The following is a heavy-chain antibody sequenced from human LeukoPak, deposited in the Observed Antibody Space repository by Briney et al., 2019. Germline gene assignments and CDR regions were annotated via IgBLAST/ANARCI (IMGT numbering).Heavy chain of an antibody. Sequence: PGGSLRLSCAASGFTFSSYAMSWVRQAPGKGLEWVSAISGSGGSTYYADSVKGRFTISRDNSKNTVYLQMNSLTAEDTAVYYCAKDHGAASGDFDYWGQGTLVTVSS. J-gene: IGHJ4*02. CDR2: ISGSGGST. CDR3: AKDHGAASGDFDY. D-gene: IGHD6-13*01. V-gene: IGHV3-23*01. CDR1: GFTFSSYA.